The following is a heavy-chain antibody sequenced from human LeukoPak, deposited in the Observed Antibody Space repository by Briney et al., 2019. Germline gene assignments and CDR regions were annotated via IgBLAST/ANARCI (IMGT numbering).Heavy chain of an antibody. CDR3: AGSSLVVAGSLDNWFDP. V-gene: IGHV3-21*01. J-gene: IGHJ5*02. CDR1: GFTFSTYS. Sequence: EAGGSLRLSCAASGFTFSTYSMNWVRQTPGKGLEWVSSISSGGSYKYYPDSVRGRFTISRDNAKNSLYLQMNSLRAEDTAVYYCAGSSLVVAGSLDNWFDPWGQGTLVTVSS. D-gene: IGHD2-15*01. CDR2: ISSGGSYK.